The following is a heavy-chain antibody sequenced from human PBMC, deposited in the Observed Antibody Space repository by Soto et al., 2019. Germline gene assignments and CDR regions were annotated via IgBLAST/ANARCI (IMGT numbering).Heavy chain of an antibody. CDR2: VYYDGTT. Sequence: LTCTVSGASIATSTYHWGWVRQSPGKGLEWIGTVYYDGTTYYNPYLKSRVALSVDMSLNQFSVKLTSVTATDTAVYYCARHGAAVLYYYGMDVWGQGXTVTVYS. D-gene: IGHD6-13*01. CDR1: GASIATSTYH. J-gene: IGHJ6*02. CDR3: ARHGAAVLYYYGMDV. V-gene: IGHV4-39*01.